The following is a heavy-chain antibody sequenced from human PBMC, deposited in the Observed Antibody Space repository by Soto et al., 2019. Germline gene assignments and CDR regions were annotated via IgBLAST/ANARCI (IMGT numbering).Heavy chain of an antibody. CDR1: GFTCDDYA. CDR2: ISWNSGSI. CDR3: AKDSDTGVVWVFQH. D-gene: IGHD5-18*01. J-gene: IGHJ1*01. V-gene: IGHV3-9*01. Sequence: EVQLVESGGGLVQPGRSLRLSCAASGFTCDDYAMHWVRQAPGKGLEWVSGISWNSGSIGYADSVKGRFTISRDNAKNALDLQMNSLRAEDTAWYYCAKDSDTGVVWVFQHWGQGTLVTVSS.